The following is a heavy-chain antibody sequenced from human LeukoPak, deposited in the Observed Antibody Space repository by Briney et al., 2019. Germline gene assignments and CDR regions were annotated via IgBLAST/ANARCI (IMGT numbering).Heavy chain of an antibody. CDR3: AREGLVVPFDY. CDR1: GGSISSGSYY. CDR2: IYTSGST. V-gene: IGHV4-61*02. Sequence: PSQTLSLTCTVSGGSISSGSYYWSWIRQPAGKGLEWIGRIYTSGSTNYNPSLTSRVTISVDTSKNQFSLKLSSVTAADTAVYYCAREGLVVPFDYWGQGTLVTVSS. D-gene: IGHD2-2*01. J-gene: IGHJ4*02.